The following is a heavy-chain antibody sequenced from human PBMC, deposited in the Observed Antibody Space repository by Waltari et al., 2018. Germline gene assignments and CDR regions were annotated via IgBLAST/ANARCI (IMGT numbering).Heavy chain of an antibody. CDR2: IYPGGDT. J-gene: IGHJ3*02. CDR3: ARRGDWLPLDAFDI. CDR1: GGSISRSAYY. V-gene: IGHV4-39*02. Sequence: QLQLQESGPGLVKSSETLSLTCTVSGGSISRSAYYWVWLRQPPGKELEWIGSIYPGGDTYYHSSRGSRVRRSVDRSSNHFSMRLRSVTAADTAVYYCARRGDWLPLDAFDIWGQGTVVTVSS. D-gene: IGHD2-15*01.